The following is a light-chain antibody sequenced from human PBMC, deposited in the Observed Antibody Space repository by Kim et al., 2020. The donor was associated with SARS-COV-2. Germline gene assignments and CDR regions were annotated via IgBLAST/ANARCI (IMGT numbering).Light chain of an antibody. V-gene: IGKV3D-7*01. J-gene: IGKJ4*01. CDR1: QSVSSTY. CDR2: GAS. CDR3: QQDYDLPLT. Sequence: EIVMTQSPATVSLSPGERATLSCRASQSVSSTYIAWYQQKPGQAPRLLIYGASIRATGVPSRFSGSGSGTDFSITINSLQPEDFAVYYCQQDYDLPLTFGGGTKVDIK.